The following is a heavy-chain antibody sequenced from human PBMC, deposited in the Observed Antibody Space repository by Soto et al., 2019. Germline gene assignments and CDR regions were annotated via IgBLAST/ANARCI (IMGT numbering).Heavy chain of an antibody. V-gene: IGHV1-18*04. Sequence: QVQLVQSGAEVKRPGASVKVSCKFSGYNFIDYGMTWVRQAPGQGLGWMGWISGSNGATNYAQKFQGRVTLTTDTSTNTAYMELRSLRKDDTAVYYCARDSKWLIIKGNWFDSWGQGTLVTVSS. J-gene: IGHJ5*01. CDR1: GYNFIDYG. CDR2: ISGSNGAT. D-gene: IGHD5-12*01. CDR3: ARDSKWLIIKGNWFDS.